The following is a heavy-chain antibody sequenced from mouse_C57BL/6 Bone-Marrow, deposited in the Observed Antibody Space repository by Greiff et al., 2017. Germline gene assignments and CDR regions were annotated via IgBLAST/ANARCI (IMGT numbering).Heavy chain of an antibody. V-gene: IGHV5-12-2*01. Sequence: EVHLVESGGGLVQPGGSLKLSCAASGFTFSSYTMSWVRQTPEKRLEWVAYISNGGGSTYYPDTVKGRFTISRDNAKNTLYLQMSSLKSEDTALYYCSRQYYGSSYYAMDYWGQGTSVTVSS. CDR1: GFTFSSYT. CDR2: ISNGGGST. D-gene: IGHD1-1*01. J-gene: IGHJ4*01. CDR3: SRQYYGSSYYAMDY.